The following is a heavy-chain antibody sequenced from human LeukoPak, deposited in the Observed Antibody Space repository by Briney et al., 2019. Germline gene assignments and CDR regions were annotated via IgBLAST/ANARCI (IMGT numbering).Heavy chain of an antibody. CDR3: ARDIVLIAVAVRGSFDI. CDR2: ISTSSSYI. CDR1: GFTFSSYN. V-gene: IGHV3-21*04. D-gene: IGHD6-19*01. Sequence: GGSLRLSCAASGFTFSSYNMNWVRQAPGKGLEGVSSISTSSSYIYYADSLKGRFTISRDNAKNSLYLQMNSLRAEDTALYYCARDIVLIAVAVRGSFDIWGQGTMVTVSS. J-gene: IGHJ3*02.